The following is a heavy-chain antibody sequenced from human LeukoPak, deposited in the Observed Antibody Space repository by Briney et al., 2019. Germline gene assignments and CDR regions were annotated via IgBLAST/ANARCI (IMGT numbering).Heavy chain of an antibody. D-gene: IGHD7-27*01. Sequence: GGSLRLSCAASGFTFSGFRLNWVRQAPGKGLEWISNIRPSGSDMYYAASVKGRFTISRDSATNSLYLHMNNLKVDDSAVYFCVRDFNWAFDSWGQGTLVTVSS. CDR1: GFTFSGFR. CDR3: VRDFNWAFDS. V-gene: IGHV3-48*01. CDR2: IRPSGSDM. J-gene: IGHJ4*02.